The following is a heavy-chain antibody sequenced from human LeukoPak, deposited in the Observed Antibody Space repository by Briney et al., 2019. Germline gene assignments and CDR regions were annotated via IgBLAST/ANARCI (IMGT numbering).Heavy chain of an antibody. CDR2: IRSKANGYAT. CDR3: ARPYCSSTTCYEYSAFDI. V-gene: IGHV3-73*01. Sequence: GGSLKLSCAASGFSFSGSAMHWVRQASGKGLEWLGRIRSKANGYATAYAASVKGRFTILRDDSKNMAYLQMSSLKTEDTAVYYCARPYCSSTTCYEYSAFDIWGQGTMVTVSS. D-gene: IGHD2-2*01. CDR1: GFSFSGSA. J-gene: IGHJ3*02.